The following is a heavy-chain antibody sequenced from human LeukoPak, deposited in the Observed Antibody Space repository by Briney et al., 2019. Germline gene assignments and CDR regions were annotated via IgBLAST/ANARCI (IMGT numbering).Heavy chain of an antibody. CDR1: GYSFTSYW. J-gene: IGHJ4*02. V-gene: IGHV5-51*01. Sequence: GESLKISCKGSGYSFTSYWIGWVRQMPGKGLEWMGIIYPGDSDTGYSPSFQGHVTISADKSISTAYLQLSSLKASDTAMYYCARHVITFGGVIVPSDYWGQGTLVTVSS. CDR3: ARHVITFGGVIVPSDY. CDR2: IYPGDSDT. D-gene: IGHD3-16*02.